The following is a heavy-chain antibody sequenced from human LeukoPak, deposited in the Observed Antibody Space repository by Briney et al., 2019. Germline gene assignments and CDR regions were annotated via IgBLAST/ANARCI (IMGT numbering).Heavy chain of an antibody. CDR3: ARAPGPLTDYFDY. CDR1: GGTFSSYA. J-gene: IGHJ4*02. Sequence: SVKVSCKASGGTFSSYAISWVRQAPGQGLEWMGGIIPVFGTANYAQKFQGRVTITADESTSTAYMELSSLRSEDTAVYYCARAPGPLTDYFDYWGQGTLVTVSS. CDR2: IIPVFGTA. V-gene: IGHV1-69*01. D-gene: IGHD1-14*01.